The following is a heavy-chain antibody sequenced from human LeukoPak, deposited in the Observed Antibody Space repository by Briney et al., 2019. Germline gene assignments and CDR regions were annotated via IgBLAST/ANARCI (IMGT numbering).Heavy chain of an antibody. V-gene: IGHV1-69*13. Sequence: ASVTVTCKASGGTFSSYAISWVRQAPGEGLEWMGGTIPIFGTANYAQKFQGRVTITADESTSTAYMELSSLRSEDTAVYYCASAYCGGDCYPHYWYFDLWGRGTLVTVSS. J-gene: IGHJ2*01. D-gene: IGHD2-21*02. CDR2: TIPIFGTA. CDR1: GGTFSSYA. CDR3: ASAYCGGDCYPHYWYFDL.